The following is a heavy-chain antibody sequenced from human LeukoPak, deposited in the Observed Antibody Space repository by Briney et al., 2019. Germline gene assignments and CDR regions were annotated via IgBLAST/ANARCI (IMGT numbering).Heavy chain of an antibody. D-gene: IGHD3-3*01. CDR1: SFTFGHYT. CDR3: AKGYTFHGVAHDSGYFDY. V-gene: IGHV3-9*03. J-gene: IGHJ4*02. CDR2: ITWDGGNI. Sequence: PGRSLRLSCVTSSFTFGHYTMHWVRQVPGKGLEWVSGITWDGGNIAYADSVKGRFTISRDNAKSSLYLQMNSLRNEDMAFYFCAKGYTFHGVAHDSGYFDYWGQGTLVTVSS.